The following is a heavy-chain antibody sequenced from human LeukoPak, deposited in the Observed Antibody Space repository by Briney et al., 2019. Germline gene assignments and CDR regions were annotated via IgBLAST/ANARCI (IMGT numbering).Heavy chain of an antibody. CDR1: GFSFSKYW. V-gene: IGHV3-74*01. J-gene: IGHJ4*02. Sequence: GGSLRLSCAASGFSFSKYWMHWVRQTPGEGLVWVARIKEDGTYTSYAHSVKGRFTISRDNARNTVFLQMNSLRAEDTAVYYCARDFDMGITPGDDFDFWGQGTLVTVSS. D-gene: IGHD3-9*01. CDR2: IKEDGTYT. CDR3: ARDFDMGITPGDDFDF.